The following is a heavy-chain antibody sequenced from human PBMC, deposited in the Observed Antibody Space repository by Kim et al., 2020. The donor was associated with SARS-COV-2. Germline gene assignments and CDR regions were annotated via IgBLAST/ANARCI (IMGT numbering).Heavy chain of an antibody. J-gene: IGHJ6*02. V-gene: IGHV3-64D*09. CDR3: VKDEDIVVVPAAIGGGYGMDV. CDR2: ISSNGGST. CDR1: GFTFSSYA. Sequence: GGSLRLSCSASGFTFSSYAMHWVRQAPGKGLEYVSAISSNGGSTYYADSVKGRFTISRDNSKNTLYLQMSSLRAEDTAVYYCVKDEDIVVVPAAIGGGYGMDVWGQGTTVTVSS. D-gene: IGHD2-2*01.